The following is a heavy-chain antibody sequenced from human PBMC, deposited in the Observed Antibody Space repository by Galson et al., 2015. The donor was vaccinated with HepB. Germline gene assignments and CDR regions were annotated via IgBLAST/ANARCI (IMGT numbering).Heavy chain of an antibody. CDR3: AKASDPPSYSSSWYLDY. CDR1: GFTFSSYA. V-gene: IGHV3-23*01. Sequence: SLRLSCAASGFTFSSYAMTWVRQAPGKGLEWVSGISGSGGSTYYADSVKGRFTISSDNSKNTLYLQMNSLRAEDTAVYYCAKASDPPSYSSSWYLDYWGQGTLVTVSS. J-gene: IGHJ4*02. CDR2: ISGSGGST. D-gene: IGHD6-13*01.